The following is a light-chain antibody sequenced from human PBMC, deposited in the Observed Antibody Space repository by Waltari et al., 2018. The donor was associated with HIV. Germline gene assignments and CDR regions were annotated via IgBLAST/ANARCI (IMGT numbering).Light chain of an antibody. CDR3: QVWDSSSDHWV. Sequence: SYVLTQPPSVSVAPGKTARITCGGNNIGSKSVHWYQQKPGQAPVLVIYDDSDRPSGIPERFSGSKAGNTATLTISRVEAGDEADYYCQVWDSSSDHWVFGGGTKLTVL. V-gene: IGLV3-21*04. J-gene: IGLJ3*02. CDR2: DDS. CDR1: NIGSKS.